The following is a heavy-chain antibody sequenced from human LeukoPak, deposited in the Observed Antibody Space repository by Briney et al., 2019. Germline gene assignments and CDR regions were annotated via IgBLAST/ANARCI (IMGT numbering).Heavy chain of an antibody. J-gene: IGHJ3*02. CDR2: INPNSGGT. CDR1: GYTFTGYY. D-gene: IGHD1-1*01. Sequence: ASVKVSCKASGYTFTGYYMHWVRQAPGQGLEWMGWINPNSGGTNYAQKFQGRVTMTRDTSISTAYMELSRLRSDDTAVYYCAREPHPRGLEIGALDIWGQGTMVTVSS. V-gene: IGHV1-2*02. CDR3: AREPHPRGLEIGALDI.